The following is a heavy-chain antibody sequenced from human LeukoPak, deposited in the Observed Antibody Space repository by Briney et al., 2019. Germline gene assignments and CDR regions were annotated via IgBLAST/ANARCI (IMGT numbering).Heavy chain of an antibody. D-gene: IGHD6-13*01. CDR1: GYTFTRSA. Sequence: ASVKVSCKASGYTFTRSAMHSVRQAPGQRLEWMGWINAGNGNTKYSQKLQGRVTITRDTSATTAYMEMSSLRSEDTAVYYCARDHSSSWYFDYWGQGTLVTVSS. V-gene: IGHV1-3*01. CDR3: ARDHSSSWYFDY. CDR2: INAGNGNT. J-gene: IGHJ4*02.